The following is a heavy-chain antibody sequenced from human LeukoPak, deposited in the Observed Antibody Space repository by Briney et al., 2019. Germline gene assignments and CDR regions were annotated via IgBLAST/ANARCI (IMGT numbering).Heavy chain of an antibody. CDR2: IKPDGSEK. CDR1: GFTFSTYW. J-gene: IGHJ4*02. V-gene: IGHV3-7*01. Sequence: GGSLRLSCAASGFTFSTYWMNWVRQAPGKGLEWAANIKPDGSEKYYVDSVKGRFTISRDNAKNSLYLQMSSLRAEDTAVYYCARGGAYWGQGTLVTVSS. CDR3: ARGGAY.